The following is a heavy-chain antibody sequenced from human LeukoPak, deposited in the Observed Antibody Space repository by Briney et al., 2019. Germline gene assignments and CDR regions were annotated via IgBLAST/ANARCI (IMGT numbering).Heavy chain of an antibody. CDR2: IYYSGST. V-gene: IGHV4-59*01. Sequence: SETLSLTCTVSGGSISSYYWSWIRQPSGKGLEWIGYIYYSGSTNYNPSLKSRVTISVDTSKNQFSLKLSSVTAADTAVYYCARDRISRSYFDYWGQGTLVTVSS. CDR1: GGSISSYY. CDR3: ARDRISRSYFDY. D-gene: IGHD2-15*01. J-gene: IGHJ4*02.